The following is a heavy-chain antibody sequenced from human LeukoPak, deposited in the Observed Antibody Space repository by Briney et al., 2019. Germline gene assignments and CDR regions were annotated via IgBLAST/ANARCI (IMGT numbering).Heavy chain of an antibody. J-gene: IGHJ4*02. CDR3: AREGRAAGIVATPHFDY. CDR1: GGSFSGYY. CDR2: INHSGST. D-gene: IGHD5-12*01. V-gene: IGHV4-34*01. Sequence: PSETLSLTCAVYGGSFSGYYWSWIRQPPGKGLELIGEINHSGSTNYNPSLKSRGTISVDTSKNQFSLKLSSVTAADTAVYYCAREGRAAGIVATPHFDYWGQGTLVTVSS.